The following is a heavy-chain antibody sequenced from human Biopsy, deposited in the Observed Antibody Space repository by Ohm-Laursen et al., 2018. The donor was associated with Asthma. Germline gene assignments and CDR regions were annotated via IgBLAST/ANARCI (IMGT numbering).Heavy chain of an antibody. J-gene: IGHJ4*02. CDR3: AKEVFPGWELRRGPEN. CDR2: ISFDGTNR. D-gene: IGHD1-26*01. V-gene: IGHV3-30*18. Sequence: SLRLSCAASGFSFSNYGMHWVRQAPGKGLDWVAVISFDGTNRNYTDPVKGRFTISRDNSRNTLHLEMNSLRAEDTAVYFCAKEVFPGWELRRGPENWGQGTLVTVSS. CDR1: GFSFSNYG.